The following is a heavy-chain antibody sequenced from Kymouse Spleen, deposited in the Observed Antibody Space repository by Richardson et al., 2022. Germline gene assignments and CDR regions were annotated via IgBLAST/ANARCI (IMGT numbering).Heavy chain of an antibody. CDR1: GGSISSSSYY. Sequence: QLQLQESGPGLVKPSETLSLTCTVSGGSISSSSYYWGWIRQPPGKGLEWIGSIYYSGSTYYNPSLKSRVTISVDTSKNQFSLKLSSVTAADTAVYYCARHGIVVVPAAMRGGFGELSYAFDIWGQGTMVTVSS. CDR2: IYYSGST. V-gene: IGHV4-39*01. J-gene: IGHJ3*02. CDR3: ARHGIVVVPAAMRGGFGELSYAFDI. D-gene: IGHD2-2*02.